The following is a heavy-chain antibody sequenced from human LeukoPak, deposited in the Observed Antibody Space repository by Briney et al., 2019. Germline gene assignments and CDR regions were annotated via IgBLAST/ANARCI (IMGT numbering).Heavy chain of an antibody. CDR1: GFTVSSNY. CDR2: IYSGGST. Sequence: GGSPRLSCAASGFTVSSNYMTWVRQAPGKGLEWVSVIYSGGSTYYADSVKGRFTISRDNSKNTLYLQMSSLRAEDTAVYYCVNSRGRSGFDYWGQGTLVTVSS. CDR3: VNSRGRSGFDY. V-gene: IGHV3-66*01. D-gene: IGHD3-10*01. J-gene: IGHJ4*02.